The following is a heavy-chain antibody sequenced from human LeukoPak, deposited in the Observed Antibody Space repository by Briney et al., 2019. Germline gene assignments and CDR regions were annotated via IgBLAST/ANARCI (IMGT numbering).Heavy chain of an antibody. Sequence: SETLSLTCAVYGGSFSGYYRSWIRQPPGKGLEWIGEINHSGSTNYNPSLKSRVTISVDTSKNQFSLKLSSVTAADTAVYYCARGHKGSGITFGGVIVPDYWGQGTLVTVSS. V-gene: IGHV4-34*01. J-gene: IGHJ4*02. D-gene: IGHD3-16*02. CDR2: INHSGST. CDR3: ARGHKGSGITFGGVIVPDY. CDR1: GGSFSGYY.